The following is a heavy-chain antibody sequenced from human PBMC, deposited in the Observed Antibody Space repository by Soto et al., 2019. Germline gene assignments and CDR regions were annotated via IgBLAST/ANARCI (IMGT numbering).Heavy chain of an antibody. D-gene: IGHD2-15*01. J-gene: IGHJ4*02. CDR1: GFTFSDHY. CDR3: TRVRLGAPTRSFDY. Sequence: EVQLVESGGGLVQPGGSLRLSCAASGFTFSDHYMDCVRQPPGKGLEWVGRIKNKANSYTTQYAASVRGRFTISRDDSKYSLFLQTTSLTTDDTAVYYCTRVRLGAPTRSFDYWGQGALVTVSS. CDR2: IKNKANSYTT. V-gene: IGHV3-72*01.